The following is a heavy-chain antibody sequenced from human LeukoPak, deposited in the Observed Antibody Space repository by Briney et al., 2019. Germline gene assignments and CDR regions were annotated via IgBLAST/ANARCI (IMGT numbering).Heavy chain of an antibody. CDR3: AKENYHDSGHCYDY. V-gene: IGHV3-23*01. Sequence: GGSLRLSCAASGFTLRNYAMSWVRQAPGKGLEWVSGISGSGVSTYYADSVKGRFTISRDNSKNTLYLQMNSLRVEDTAVYYCAKENYHDSGHCYDYWGQGTLVTVSS. CDR1: GFTLRNYA. D-gene: IGHD3-22*01. CDR2: ISGSGVST. J-gene: IGHJ4*02.